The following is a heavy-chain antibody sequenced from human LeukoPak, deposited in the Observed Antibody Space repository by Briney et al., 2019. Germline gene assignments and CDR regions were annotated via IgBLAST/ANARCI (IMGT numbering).Heavy chain of an antibody. CDR3: ARGRRRYCTNGVCSHGGY. J-gene: IGHJ4*02. CDR1: GGSFSGYY. V-gene: IGHV4-34*01. CDR2: INHSGST. Sequence: SETLSLTXAVYGGSFSGYYWSWIRQPPGKGLEWIGEINHSGSTNYNPSLKSRVTISVDTSKNQFSLKLSSVTAADTAVYYCARGRRRYCTNGVCSHGGYWGQGTLVTVSS. D-gene: IGHD2-8*01.